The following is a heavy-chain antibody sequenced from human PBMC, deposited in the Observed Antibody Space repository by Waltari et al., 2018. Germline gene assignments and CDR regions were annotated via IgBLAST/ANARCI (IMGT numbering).Heavy chain of an antibody. CDR2: INPNSGGT. D-gene: IGHD2-21*01. Sequence: QVQLVQSGAEVKKPGASVKVSCKASGYTFTGYYMHWVRQAHGPGLEWMGRINPNSGGTNYAQKFQGRVTMTRDTSISTAYMELSRLRSDDTAVYYCARDPHPYCGGDCLDAFDIWGQGTMVTVSS. CDR3: ARDPHPYCGGDCLDAFDI. CDR1: GYTFTGYY. J-gene: IGHJ3*02. V-gene: IGHV1-2*06.